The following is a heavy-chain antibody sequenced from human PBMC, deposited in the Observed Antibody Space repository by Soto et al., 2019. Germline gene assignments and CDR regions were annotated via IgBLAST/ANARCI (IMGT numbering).Heavy chain of an antibody. CDR3: ARAPRDCSGGSCYLLDY. J-gene: IGHJ4*02. Sequence: QVQLVQSGAEVKKPGASVKVSCKASGYTFTGYYMHWVRQAPGQGLEWMGWINPNSGGTNYAQKFQGRVTMTRDTSISTAYMELRRLRSDDTAVYYCARAPRDCSGGSCYLLDYWGQGTLVNVSP. V-gene: IGHV1-2*02. CDR1: GYTFTGYY. CDR2: INPNSGGT. D-gene: IGHD2-15*01.